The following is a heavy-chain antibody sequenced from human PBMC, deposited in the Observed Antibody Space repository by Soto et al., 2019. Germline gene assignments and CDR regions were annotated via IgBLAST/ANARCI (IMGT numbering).Heavy chain of an antibody. V-gene: IGHV4-39*01. J-gene: IGHJ6*02. Sequence: SETLSLTCTVSGGSISSSSYYWGWIRQPPGKGLEWIGSIYYSGSTYYNPSLKSRVTISVDTSKNQFSLKLSSVTAADTAVYYCARRPYCTNGVCYLYHYDGMDVWGRGTTVIVSS. CDR3: ARRPYCTNGVCYLYHYDGMDV. CDR1: GGSISSSSYY. CDR2: IYYSGST. D-gene: IGHD2-8*01.